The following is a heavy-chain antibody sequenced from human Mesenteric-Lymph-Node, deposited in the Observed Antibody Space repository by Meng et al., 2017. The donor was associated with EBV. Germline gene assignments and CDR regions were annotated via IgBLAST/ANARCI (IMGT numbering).Heavy chain of an antibody. J-gene: IGHJ4*02. CDR3: ARDSNQLRGFDY. Sequence: VQLVEAGGCLVKPGGSMILCCTTCGFTFSSYSMNWVRQSPGRGLEWVSTIESTTTFYGDSVKGRFTISRDNARNSLYLQMNSLRVDDTAVYYCARDSNQLRGFDYWGQGTLVTVSS. D-gene: IGHD2-21*01. CDR2: IESTTT. CDR1: GFTFSSYS. V-gene: IGHV3-21*01.